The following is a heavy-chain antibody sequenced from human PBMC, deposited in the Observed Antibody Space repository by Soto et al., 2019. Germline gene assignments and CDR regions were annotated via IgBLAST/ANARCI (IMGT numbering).Heavy chain of an antibody. D-gene: IGHD5-12*01. J-gene: IGHJ5*02. Sequence: GGSLRLSCAASGFTFSSYGMHWVRQAPGKGLERVAHIWYDGSNKYYGDSVKGRLTISRDNSKNTLYLQMNTLRAEGTAGYYCAGNCGCDCPCGQGTLVAASS. CDR2: IWYDGSNK. CDR3: AGNCGCDCP. V-gene: IGHV3-33*01. CDR1: GFTFSSYG.